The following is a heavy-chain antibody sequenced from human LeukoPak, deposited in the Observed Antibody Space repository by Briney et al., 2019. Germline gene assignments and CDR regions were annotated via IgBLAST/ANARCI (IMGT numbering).Heavy chain of an antibody. CDR3: AKARSWFHFDY. V-gene: IGHV3-9*01. Sequence: PGRSQRLSCAASGFTLDDYAMHWVRQAPGKGLEWVSGISWNSGSIGYADSVKGRFTISRDNAKNSLYLQMNSLRAEDTALYYCAKARSWFHFDYWGQGTLVTVSS. CDR1: GFTLDDYA. D-gene: IGHD2-15*01. CDR2: ISWNSGSI. J-gene: IGHJ4*02.